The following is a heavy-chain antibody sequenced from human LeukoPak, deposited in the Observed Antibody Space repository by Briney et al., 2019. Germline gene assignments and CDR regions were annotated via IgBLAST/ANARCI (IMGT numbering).Heavy chain of an antibody. CDR3: ARGWQGRTAYYYYMDV. Sequence: SETLSLICAVYGGSFSCYYWSWIRQPPGKGLEWIGEINHSGSTNYNPSLKSRVTISVDTSKNQFSLKLSSVTAADTAVYYCARGWQGRTAYYYYMDVWGKGTTVTVSS. CDR1: GGSFSCYY. J-gene: IGHJ6*03. V-gene: IGHV4-34*01. CDR2: INHSGST. D-gene: IGHD2-21*02.